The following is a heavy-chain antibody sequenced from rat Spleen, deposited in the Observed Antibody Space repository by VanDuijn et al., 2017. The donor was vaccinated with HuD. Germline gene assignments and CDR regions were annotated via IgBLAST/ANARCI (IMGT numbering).Heavy chain of an antibody. D-gene: IGHD4-3*01. J-gene: IGHJ3*01. CDR2: ISSGGGGI. V-gene: IGHV5-25*01. CDR3: ARQDTSGYSNWFAY. CDR1: GFTFSSFP. Sequence: EVQMVESGGGLVQPGRSLKLSCAASGFTFSSFPMAWVRQAPKKGLEWVAYISSGGGGIYYPDSVKGRFTISRDNAESTLYLLMDSLRSEDTATYYCARQDTSGYSNWFAYWGQGTLVTVSS.